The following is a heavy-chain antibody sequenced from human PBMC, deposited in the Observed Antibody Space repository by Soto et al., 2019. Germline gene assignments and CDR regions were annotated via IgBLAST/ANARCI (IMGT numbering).Heavy chain of an antibody. Sequence: QVQLVESGGGVDQPGRSLRLSCAASGFTFSSYAMNWVRQAPGKGLGWVAVISYDGSNKYYADSVKGRFTISRDNSKNTLYLQMNSLRAEDTAVYYCARDLTLYGGNPNFDYWGQGTLVTVSS. V-gene: IGHV3-30-3*01. D-gene: IGHD4-17*01. CDR2: ISYDGSNK. CDR1: GFTFSSYA. J-gene: IGHJ4*02. CDR3: ARDLTLYGGNPNFDY.